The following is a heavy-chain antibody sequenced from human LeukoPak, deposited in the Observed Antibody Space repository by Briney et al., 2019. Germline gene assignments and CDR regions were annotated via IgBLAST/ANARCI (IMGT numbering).Heavy chain of an antibody. Sequence: GESLKISCKGSGYSFTSYWIGWVRQMPGKGLEWMGIIYPGDSGTRYSPSFQGQVTISADKSISTAYLQWRSLKASDTAMYYCARLFCSSTSCYFSSGRKNYYYYGMDVWGQGTTVTVSS. CDR3: ARLFCSSTSCYFSSGRKNYYYYGMDV. V-gene: IGHV5-51*01. D-gene: IGHD2-2*01. J-gene: IGHJ6*02. CDR1: GYSFTSYW. CDR2: IYPGDSGT.